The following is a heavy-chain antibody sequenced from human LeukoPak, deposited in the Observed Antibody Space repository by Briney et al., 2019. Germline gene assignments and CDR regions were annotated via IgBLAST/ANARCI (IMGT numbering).Heavy chain of an antibody. D-gene: IGHD3-10*01. V-gene: IGHV3-23*01. CDR1: GFTFSSYA. J-gene: IGHJ6*03. Sequence: GGSLRLSRAASGFTFSSYAVNWVRQAPGKGLEWVSVFGGSGDSTYYADSVKGRFTISRDNSKNTLYLQMNSLRAEDTAVYYCAKGGNYYGSGTYIYYNYYMDVWGKGTTVTVSS. CDR2: FGGSGDST. CDR3: AKGGNYYGSGTYIYYNYYMDV.